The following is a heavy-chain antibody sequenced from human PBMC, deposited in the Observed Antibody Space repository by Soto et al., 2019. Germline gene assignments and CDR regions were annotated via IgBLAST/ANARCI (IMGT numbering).Heavy chain of an antibody. D-gene: IGHD6-6*01. CDR2: INAGNGNT. CDR1: GDTFTSYA. J-gene: IGHJ5*02. Sequence: ASVKVSCKASGDTFTSYAMHWVRQAPGQRLEWMGWINAGNGNTKYSQKFQGRVTITRDTSASTAYMELSSLRSEDTAVYYCARFGSSSSGFNPWGQGTLVTVSS. V-gene: IGHV1-3*01. CDR3: ARFGSSSSGFNP.